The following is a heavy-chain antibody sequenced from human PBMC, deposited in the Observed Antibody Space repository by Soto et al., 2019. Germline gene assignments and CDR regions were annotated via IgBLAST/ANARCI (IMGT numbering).Heavy chain of an antibody. D-gene: IGHD6-6*01. J-gene: IGHJ6*03. CDR2: ISSSSSYI. Sequence: ESGGGLVKPGGSLRLSCAASGFTFSSYSMNWVRQAPGKGLEWVSSISSSSSYIYYADSVKGRFTISRDNAKNSLYLQMNSLRAEDTAVYYCARDLDSSSPPYYYYYYMDVWGKGTTVTVSS. CDR3: ARDLDSSSPPYYYYYYMDV. CDR1: GFTFSSYS. V-gene: IGHV3-21*01.